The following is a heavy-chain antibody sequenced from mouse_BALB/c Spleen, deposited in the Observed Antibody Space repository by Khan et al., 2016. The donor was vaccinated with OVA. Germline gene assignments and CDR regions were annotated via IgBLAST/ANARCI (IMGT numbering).Heavy chain of an antibody. CDR1: GYTFTSYW. J-gene: IGHJ4*01. Sequence: QVQLKESGAELAKPGASVKMSCKASGYTFTSYWMHWVKQRPGQGLEWIGYINPSTGYTEYNQKFKDKATLTAAKSSSTAYLQLSSLTSEDSAVYYCASYDGSSYAMDYWGQGTSVTVAS. CDR2: INPSTGYT. CDR3: ASYDGSSYAMDY. V-gene: IGHV1-7*01. D-gene: IGHD1-1*01.